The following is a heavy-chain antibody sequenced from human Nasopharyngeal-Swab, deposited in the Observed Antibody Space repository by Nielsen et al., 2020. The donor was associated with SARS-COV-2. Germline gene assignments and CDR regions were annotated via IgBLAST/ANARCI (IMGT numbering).Heavy chain of an antibody. D-gene: IGHD6-13*01. V-gene: IGHV2-70*01. CDR1: GFSLSTSGVC. CDR2: IDWDDDK. J-gene: IGHJ5*02. CDR3: ARIRRQQLANGVGWFDP. Sequence: GPTLVKPTQTLTLTCTFSGFSLSTSGVCVSWIRQPPGKALEWLALIDWDDDKYYSTSLKTRLTISKDTSKNQVVLTMTNMDPVDTATYYCARIRRQQLANGVGWFDPWGQGTLVTVSS.